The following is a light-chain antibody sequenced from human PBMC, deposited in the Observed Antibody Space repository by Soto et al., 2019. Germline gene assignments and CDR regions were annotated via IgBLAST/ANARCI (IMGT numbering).Light chain of an antibody. Sequence: EIVLTQSPGTLSLSPGARATLSCRASQSFSSSYLAWYQQKPGQAPRLLIYGASSRATGIPDRFSGSGSGTDFTLTISRLEPEDFVVYYCQQYGSSPLTCGGGTKVEVK. V-gene: IGKV3-20*01. J-gene: IGKJ4*01. CDR3: QQYGSSPLT. CDR2: GAS. CDR1: QSFSSSY.